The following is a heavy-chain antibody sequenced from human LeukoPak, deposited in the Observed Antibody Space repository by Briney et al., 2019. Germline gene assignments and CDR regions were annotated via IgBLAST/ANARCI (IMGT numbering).Heavy chain of an antibody. D-gene: IGHD3-10*01. CDR1: GGSISSSSYY. Sequence: SETLSLTCTVSGGSISSSSYYWNWIRQPPGKGLEWIGEINHSGSTNYNPSLKSRVTISVDTSKNQFSLKLSSVTAADTAVYYCARERFRGRYYGSGSYGFDHRRYYFDYWGQGTLVTVSS. J-gene: IGHJ4*02. CDR3: ARERFRGRYYGSGSYGFDHRRYYFDY. CDR2: INHSGST. V-gene: IGHV4-39*07.